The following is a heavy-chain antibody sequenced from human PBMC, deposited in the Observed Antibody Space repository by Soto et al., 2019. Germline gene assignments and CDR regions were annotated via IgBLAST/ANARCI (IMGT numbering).Heavy chain of an antibody. CDR3: ARERGFGEQNHNWFDP. D-gene: IGHD3-10*01. V-gene: IGHV4-59*01. CDR1: GGSISSYY. CDR2: IYYSGST. J-gene: IGHJ5*02. Sequence: QVQLQESGPGLVKPSETLSLTCTVSGGSISSYYWSWIRQPPGKGLEWIGYIYYSGSTNYNPSLKSRVTISVDTSKNQFSLKLSSVTAADTAVYYCARERGFGEQNHNWFDPWGQGTLVNVSS.